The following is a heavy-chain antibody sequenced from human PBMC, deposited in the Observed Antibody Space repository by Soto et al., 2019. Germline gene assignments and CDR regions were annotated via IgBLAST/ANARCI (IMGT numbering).Heavy chain of an antibody. D-gene: IGHD1-1*01. CDR2: IYWDDDK. CDR1: GFSLSTSGVG. Sequence: QITLKESGPTRVKPTQTLTLTCTFSGFSLSTSGVGVGWIRQPPGKALERLALIYWDDDKRYSPSLKSRLTITKDTSKNQVVLTLTNVDPLDTATYYCAHRAGLYRNWNGGSFDFWGQGVLVTVSS. CDR3: AHRAGLYRNWNGGSFDF. J-gene: IGHJ4*02. V-gene: IGHV2-5*02.